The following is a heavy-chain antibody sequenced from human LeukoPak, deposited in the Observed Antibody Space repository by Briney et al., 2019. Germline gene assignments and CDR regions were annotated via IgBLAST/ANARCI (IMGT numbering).Heavy chain of an antibody. CDR3: ARDGRNYYDRSGYYSALAY. J-gene: IGHJ4*02. CDR2: ISGSGGST. V-gene: IGHV3-23*01. Sequence: GGSLRLSCAASGFTFSSYAMSWVRQAPGKGLEWVSGISGSGGSTYYADSVKGRFTISRDNAKNTLYLQMNSLRADDTAVYYCARDGRNYYDRSGYYSALAYWGQGTLVTVSS. CDR1: GFTFSSYA. D-gene: IGHD3-22*01.